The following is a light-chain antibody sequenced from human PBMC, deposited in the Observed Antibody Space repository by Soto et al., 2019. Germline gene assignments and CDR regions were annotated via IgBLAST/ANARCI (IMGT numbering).Light chain of an antibody. CDR3: SSYTSSSTLL. CDR2: EVS. V-gene: IGLV2-14*01. CDR1: SSDVGTYNY. Sequence: QSVLTQPRSVSGPPGQSVSISCSGTSSDVGTYNYVSWYQQHPGRAPKLMIYEVSNRPSGVSNRFSGSKSGNTASLTISGLQAVDEADYYCSSYTSSSTLLFGTGTKVTVL. J-gene: IGLJ1*01.